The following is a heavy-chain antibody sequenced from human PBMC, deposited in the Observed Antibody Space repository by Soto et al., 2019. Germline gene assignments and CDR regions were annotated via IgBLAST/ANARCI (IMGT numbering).Heavy chain of an antibody. CDR3: ARDWNVVVPAATNYYYYMDV. V-gene: IGHV1-46*03. J-gene: IGHJ6*03. D-gene: IGHD2-2*01. Sequence: GASVKVSCKASGYTFTSYYMHWVRQAPGQGLEWMGIINPSGGSTSYAQKFQGRVTMTRDTSTSTVYMELSSLRSEDTAVYYCARDWNVVVPAATNYYYYMDVWGKGTTVTVSS. CDR2: INPSGGST. CDR1: GYTFTSYY.